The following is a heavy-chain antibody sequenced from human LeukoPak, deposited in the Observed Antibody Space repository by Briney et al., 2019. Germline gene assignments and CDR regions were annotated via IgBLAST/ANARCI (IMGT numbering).Heavy chain of an antibody. Sequence: GSSVKVSCKASGGTFISYAISWVRQAPGQGLEWMGIINPSGGSTSYAQKFQGRVTMTRDTSTSTVYMELSSLRSEDTAVYYCARSKYSSSWSVFGYWGQGTLVTVSS. J-gene: IGHJ4*02. D-gene: IGHD6-13*01. CDR1: GGTFISYA. V-gene: IGHV1-46*01. CDR3: ARSKYSSSWSVFGY. CDR2: INPSGGST.